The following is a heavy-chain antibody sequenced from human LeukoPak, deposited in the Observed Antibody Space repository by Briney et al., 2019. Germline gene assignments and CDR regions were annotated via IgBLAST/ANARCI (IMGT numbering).Heavy chain of an antibody. Sequence: GSLRLSCAASAFTFSSYDMHWVRQAPGKGLEWVAFIRYDGSNKYYADSVKGRFTISRDNSKNTLYLQMNSLSAEDTAVYYCARDGAGRHYFDYWGQGTLVTVSS. CDR2: IRYDGSNK. CDR3: ARDGAGRHYFDY. CDR1: AFTFSSYD. J-gene: IGHJ4*02. D-gene: IGHD3-16*01. V-gene: IGHV3-30*02.